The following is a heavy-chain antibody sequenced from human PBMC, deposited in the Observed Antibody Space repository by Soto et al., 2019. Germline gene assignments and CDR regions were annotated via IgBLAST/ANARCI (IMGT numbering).Heavy chain of an antibody. CDR1: DYNFNIYG. V-gene: IGHV1-18*01. J-gene: IGHJ5*02. CDR3: ARDPHEYWTSYWFDP. D-gene: IGHD3-3*01. Sequence: GASVEISCKASDYNFNIYGINWVRQAPGQGLELMGWISAYDGKTTYAEKFQGRVTMTTDASTSTAYMELRSLRSDDTAVYYCARDPHEYWTSYWFDPWGQGTLVTVSS. CDR2: ISAYDGKT.